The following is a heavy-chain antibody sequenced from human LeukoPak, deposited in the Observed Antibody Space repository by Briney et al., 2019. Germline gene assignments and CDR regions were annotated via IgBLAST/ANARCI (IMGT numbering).Heavy chain of an antibody. Sequence: PGGSLRLSCAASGFTISSYYMAWVRQAPGKGLEWVSVIYHSGNTDYADSVKGRFTISRDNSKNTLYLQMNSLRAEDTAVYYCAKIAGSGWYRGDDYWGQGTLVTVSS. CDR3: AKIAGSGWYRGDDY. CDR2: IYHSGNT. J-gene: IGHJ4*02. CDR1: GFTISSYY. V-gene: IGHV3-66*02. D-gene: IGHD6-19*01.